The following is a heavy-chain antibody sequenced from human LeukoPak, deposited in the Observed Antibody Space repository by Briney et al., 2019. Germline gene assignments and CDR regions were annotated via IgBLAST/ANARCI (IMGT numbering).Heavy chain of an antibody. J-gene: IGHJ4*02. D-gene: IGHD6-19*01. CDR1: GFTFNSYW. CDR3: VRGNSGSRTTPFDY. Sequence: GGSLRLSCAASGFTFNSYWMHWVRQGPGKGLVWVSRVKGDGSGTSHADSVKGRFTISRDNAKNTLFLQMTSLRAEDTAVYYCVRGNSGSRTTPFDYWGQGTLVTVSS. CDR2: VKGDGSGT. V-gene: IGHV3-74*01.